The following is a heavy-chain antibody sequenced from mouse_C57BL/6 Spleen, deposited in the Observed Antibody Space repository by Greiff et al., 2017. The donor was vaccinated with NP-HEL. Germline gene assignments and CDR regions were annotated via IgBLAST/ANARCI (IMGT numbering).Heavy chain of an antibody. J-gene: IGHJ1*03. Sequence: VQLKQSGGGLVKPGGSLKLSCAASGFTFSDYGMHWVRQAPEKGLEWVAYISSGSSTIYYADTVKGRFTISRDNAKNTLFLQMTSLRSEDTAMYYCARSPKNTTVVARWYFDVWGTGTTVTVSS. V-gene: IGHV5-17*01. CDR1: GFTFSDYG. CDR3: ARSPKNTTVVARWYFDV. D-gene: IGHD1-1*01. CDR2: ISSGSSTI.